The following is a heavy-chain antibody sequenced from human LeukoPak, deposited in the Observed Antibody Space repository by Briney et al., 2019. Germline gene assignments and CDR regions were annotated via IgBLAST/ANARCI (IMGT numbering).Heavy chain of an antibody. J-gene: IGHJ4*02. V-gene: IGHV4-34*01. CDR1: GGSFSGYY. CDR3: ARRVPAAMLTY. CDR2: INHSGST. Sequence: SETLSLTCAVYGGSFSGYYWSWIRQPPGKGLEWVGEINHSGSTNYNPSLKSRVTISVDTSKNQFSLKLSSVTAADTAVYYCARRVPAAMLTYWGQGTLVTDSS. D-gene: IGHD2-2*01.